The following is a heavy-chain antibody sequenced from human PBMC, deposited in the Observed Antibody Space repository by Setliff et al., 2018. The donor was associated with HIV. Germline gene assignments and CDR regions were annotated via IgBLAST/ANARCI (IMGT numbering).Heavy chain of an antibody. CDR1: GYTFTNYG. CDR2: MNPHSGKV. Sequence: ASVKVSCKASGYTFTNYGISWVRQAPGQGLEWMGWMNPHSGKVGHAQKFQGRITMTTDTSTSTAYMELRSLRSDDTAVYYCARDDAFDIWGQGTMVTVSS. J-gene: IGHJ3*02. V-gene: IGHV1-18*01. CDR3: ARDDAFDI.